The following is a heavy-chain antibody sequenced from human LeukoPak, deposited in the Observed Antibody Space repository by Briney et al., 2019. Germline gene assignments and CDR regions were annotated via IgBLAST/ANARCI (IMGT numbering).Heavy chain of an antibody. CDR3: AKDQVRELLWFGESFDY. CDR2: IKQDGSEK. J-gene: IGHJ4*02. CDR1: GFTFSSYW. D-gene: IGHD3-10*01. V-gene: IGHV3-7*01. Sequence: GGSLRLSCAASGFTFSSYWMSWVRQAPGKGLEWVANIKQDGSEKYYVDSVKGRFTISRDNAKNSLYLQMNSLRAEDTAVYYCAKDQVRELLWFGESFDYWGQGTLVTVSS.